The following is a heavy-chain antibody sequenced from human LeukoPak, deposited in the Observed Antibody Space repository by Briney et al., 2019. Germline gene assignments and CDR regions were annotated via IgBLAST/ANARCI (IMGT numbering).Heavy chain of an antibody. Sequence: ASVKVSCKASGYTLTSYYMHWVRQAPGQGLEWMGIINPSGGSTSYAQKFQGRVTMTRDTSTSTVYMELSSLRSEDTAVYYCARDREATFPISREWGQGTLVTVSS. CDR3: ARDREATFPISRE. CDR1: GYTLTSYY. CDR2: INPSGGST. D-gene: IGHD5-12*01. J-gene: IGHJ4*02. V-gene: IGHV1-46*01.